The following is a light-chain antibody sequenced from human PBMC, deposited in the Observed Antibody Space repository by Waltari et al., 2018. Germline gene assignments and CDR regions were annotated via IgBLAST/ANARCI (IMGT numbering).Light chain of an antibody. CDR3: CSYASSSPRLI. V-gene: IGLV2-23*02. Sequence: QSALTQPASVPGYLGQSVSIACSGTYSNVGSYDLVPWYHQRPGEAPKLLIYEVLKRPSGISNRFSGSKSGNAASLTISALQPEDEGTYYCCSYASSSPRLIFGGGTELSVL. J-gene: IGLJ2*01. CDR1: YSNVGSYDL. CDR2: EVL.